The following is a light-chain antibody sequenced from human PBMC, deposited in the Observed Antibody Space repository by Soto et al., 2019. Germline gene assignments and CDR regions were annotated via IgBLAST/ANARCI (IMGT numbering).Light chain of an antibody. CDR2: KAS. CDR1: QTINSW. V-gene: IGKV1-5*03. Sequence: DIQMTQSPSTLSASVGDRVTITCRASQTINSWLAWYQQKAGKAPKLLIYKASSLESGVPSRFSGSGSGTEFTLTISSLRLDDFATYYCQQYNSYPWTFGQGTKVAIK. CDR3: QQYNSYPWT. J-gene: IGKJ1*01.